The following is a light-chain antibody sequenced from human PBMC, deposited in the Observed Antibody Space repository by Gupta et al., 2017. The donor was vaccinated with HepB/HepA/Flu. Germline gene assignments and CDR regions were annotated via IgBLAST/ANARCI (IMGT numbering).Light chain of an antibody. Sequence: IVMTPPPPSLLDTPGEPASIFYRSSQILFNGDDGNTYLDWYLQKPGQSPKLLIYTRSNRASGVPDRFSGSGSGTDFTLKMSRVEADDVGVYYCKQCVEFHITFGHGTKVDIK. V-gene: IGKV2-40*01. J-gene: IGKJ3*01. CDR1: QILFNGDDGNTY. CDR2: TRS. CDR3: KQCVEFHIT.